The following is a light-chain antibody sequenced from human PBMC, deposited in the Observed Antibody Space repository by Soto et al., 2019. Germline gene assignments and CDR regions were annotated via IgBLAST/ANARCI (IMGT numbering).Light chain of an antibody. CDR3: AAWDDSLSGWV. CDR1: SSNIGSNY. CDR2: RNN. J-gene: IGLJ3*02. Sequence: QSALTQPPSASGTPGQRVTISCSGSSSNIGSNYVYWYQQLPGTAPKLLIYRNNQRPSGVPDRFPGSKSGTSASLAISGLRSEDEADYYCAAWDDSLSGWVFGGGTKLTVL. V-gene: IGLV1-47*01.